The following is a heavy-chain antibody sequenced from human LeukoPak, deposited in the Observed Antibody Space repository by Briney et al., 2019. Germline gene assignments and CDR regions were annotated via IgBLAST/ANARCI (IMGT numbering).Heavy chain of an antibody. CDR1: GGSISSYY. D-gene: IGHD3-10*01. CDR3: AGYYGSGQWDN. CDR2: TYNSGSS. V-gene: IGHV4-59*12. Sequence: SETLSLICTVSGGSISSYYWSWSRQPPGKGLEWIGYTYNSGSSSYSPSFKSRVTISTDTPRNQFFLRLTSVTAADTAVYYCAGYYGSGQWDNWGQGTLVTVSS. J-gene: IGHJ4*02.